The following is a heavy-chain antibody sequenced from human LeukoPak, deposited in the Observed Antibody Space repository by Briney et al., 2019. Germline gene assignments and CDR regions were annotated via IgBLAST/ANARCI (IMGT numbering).Heavy chain of an antibody. D-gene: IGHD2-21*02. CDR3: ARVFPAYCGGDCVGGDWFDP. CDR1: GGSISSYY. V-gene: IGHV4-59*01. CDR2: IYYSGST. Sequence: SETLSLTCTVSGGSISSYYWSWIRQPPGKGLEWIGYIYYSGSTNYIPSLKSRVTISVDTSKNQFSLKLSSVTAADTAVYYCARVFPAYCGGDCVGGDWFDPWGQGTLVTVSS. J-gene: IGHJ5*02.